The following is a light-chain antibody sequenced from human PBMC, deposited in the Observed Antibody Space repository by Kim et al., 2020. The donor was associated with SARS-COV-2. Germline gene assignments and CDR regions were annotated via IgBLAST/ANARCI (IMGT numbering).Light chain of an antibody. Sequence: PGQSVAISCTGTSSDVGGYNYVSWYQQLPGKAPKLMIYDVAARPSGVPDRFSGSKSGNTASLTISGLQAEDEADYYCCSYAGNSMVFGGGTKLTVL. CDR2: DVA. CDR1: SSDVGGYNY. V-gene: IGLV2-11*03. CDR3: CSYAGNSMV. J-gene: IGLJ2*01.